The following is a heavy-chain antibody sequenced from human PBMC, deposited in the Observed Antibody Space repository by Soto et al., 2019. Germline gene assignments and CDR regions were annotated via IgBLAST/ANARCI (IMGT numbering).Heavy chain of an antibody. J-gene: IGHJ5*02. D-gene: IGHD3-9*01. Sequence: SETLSLTCTVSGASISTDNYFWGWIRQPPGKGLEWIGTIYYKGTTYYNPSLKSRVTISVDTSRNQFSLKLNSVTAADTAVYYCAKYDLLTGNSFDPWGQVTLVTVSS. CDR3: AKYDLLTGNSFDP. CDR2: IYYKGTT. V-gene: IGHV4-39*01. CDR1: GASISTDNYF.